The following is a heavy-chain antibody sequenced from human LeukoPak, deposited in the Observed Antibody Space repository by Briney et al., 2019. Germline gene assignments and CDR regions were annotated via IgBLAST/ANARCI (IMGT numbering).Heavy chain of an antibody. J-gene: IGHJ4*02. CDR1: GGSFSGYY. Sequence: SETLSLTCAVYGGSFSGYYWSWIRQPPGKGLEWIGEINHSGSTNYNPSLKSRVTISVDTSKNQFALKLSSVTAADTAVYYCAVGYSYGPNDYWGQGTLVTVSS. D-gene: IGHD5-18*01. CDR3: AVGYSYGPNDY. V-gene: IGHV4-34*01. CDR2: INHSGST.